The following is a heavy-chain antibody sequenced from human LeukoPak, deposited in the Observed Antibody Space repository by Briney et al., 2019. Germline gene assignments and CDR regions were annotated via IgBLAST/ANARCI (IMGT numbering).Heavy chain of an antibody. V-gene: IGHV3-7*01. D-gene: IGHD5-24*01. CDR1: GFSISNYW. CDR2: INPDGSDK. Sequence: GGSLRLSCAASGFSISNYWMSWVRQAPGKGLEWVANINPDGSDKKHLDSVEGRFTISRDNAENSLYLQMNNLRAEDTAIYYCARLTFTATTFVYWGQGTLVTVS. CDR3: ARLTFTATTFVY. J-gene: IGHJ4*02.